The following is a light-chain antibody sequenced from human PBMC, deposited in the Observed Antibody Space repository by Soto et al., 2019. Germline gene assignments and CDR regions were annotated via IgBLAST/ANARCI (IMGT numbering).Light chain of an antibody. CDR3: QQLFDSPIT. J-gene: IGKJ5*01. CDR2: AAS. CDR1: QVSSTS. Sequence: DIQLTQSPSFLSPSIGKSVTITCRASQVSSTSLAWYQVKPGQAPKLLIYAASTLASGVPSRFSATVSGTEFSLTITSLQPEDFATYYCQQLFDSPITFGQGTRLEIK. V-gene: IGKV1-9*01.